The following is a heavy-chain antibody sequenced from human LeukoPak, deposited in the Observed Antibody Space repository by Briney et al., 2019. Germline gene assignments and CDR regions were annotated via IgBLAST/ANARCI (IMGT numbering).Heavy chain of an antibody. CDR2: INGDGSST. D-gene: IGHD4-11*01. CDR3: ARDARYSFQL. V-gene: IGHV3-74*01. J-gene: IGHJ1*01. CDR1: GFTFSTYW. Sequence: QPGGSLRLSCAASGFTFSTYWIHWVRQAPGKGLVLVSHINGDGSSTSYADSVKGRFTISRDNAKNTVFLQMNSLRAEDTAVYYCARDARYSFQLWGQGTLVTVSS.